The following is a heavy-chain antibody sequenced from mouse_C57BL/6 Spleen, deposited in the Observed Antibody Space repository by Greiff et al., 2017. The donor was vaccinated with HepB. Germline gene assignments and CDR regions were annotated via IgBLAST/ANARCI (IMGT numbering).Heavy chain of an antibody. CDR2: INPYNGGT. V-gene: IGHV1-19*01. D-gene: IGHD2-4*01. Sequence: VQLKQSGPVLVKPGASVKMSCKASGYTFTDYYMNWVKQSHGKSLEWIGVINPYNGGTSYNQKFKGKATLTVDKSSSTAYMELNSLTSEDSAVYYCARGGDYDEGTWFAYWGQGTLVTVSA. CDR3: ARGGDYDEGTWFAY. J-gene: IGHJ3*01. CDR1: GYTFTDYY.